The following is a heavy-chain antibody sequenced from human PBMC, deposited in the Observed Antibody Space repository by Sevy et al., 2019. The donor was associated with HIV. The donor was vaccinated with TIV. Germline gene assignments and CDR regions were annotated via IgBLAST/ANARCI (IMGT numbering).Heavy chain of an antibody. J-gene: IGHJ5*02. D-gene: IGHD3-10*01. Sequence: GGSLRLSCAASGFTFSSYAMSWVRQAPGKGLEWVSAIRGSGGSTYYADSVKGRFTISRDNSKNTLYLQMNSLRAEDTAVYYCAKDPEGVRGYNWFDPWGQGTLVTVSS. V-gene: IGHV3-23*01. CDR3: AKDPEGVRGYNWFDP. CDR1: GFTFSSYA. CDR2: IRGSGGST.